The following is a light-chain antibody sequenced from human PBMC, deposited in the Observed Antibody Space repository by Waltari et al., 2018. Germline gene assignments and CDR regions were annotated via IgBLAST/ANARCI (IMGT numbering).Light chain of an antibody. CDR3: QQYNSYSLLT. V-gene: IGKV1-5*03. CDR2: KAS. Sequence: DIQMTQSPSTLSASVGDRVTITCRASLSISNWLAWYQQKPGKAPKLLIYKASTLESGVPSRFSGSGWVTDVTLTISSLQPDDVATYYCQQYNSYSLLTCGGGTKVEIK. CDR1: LSISNW. J-gene: IGKJ4*01.